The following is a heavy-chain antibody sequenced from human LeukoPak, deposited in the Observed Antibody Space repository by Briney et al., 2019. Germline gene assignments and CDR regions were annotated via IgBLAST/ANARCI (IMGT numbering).Heavy chain of an antibody. CDR1: RFTFNGYA. D-gene: IGHD5-12*01. J-gene: IGHJ4*02. CDR3: ARNENSGWGYFDY. CDR2: IGGSNGIT. Sequence: GGSLRLSCAASRFTFNGYAMSWVRQAPGKGLEWVSVIGGSNGITFYVGSVKGRFTISRDNSKDTLYLQMNSLRAEDTAVYYCARNENSGWGYFDYWGQGTLVTVSS. V-gene: IGHV3-23*01.